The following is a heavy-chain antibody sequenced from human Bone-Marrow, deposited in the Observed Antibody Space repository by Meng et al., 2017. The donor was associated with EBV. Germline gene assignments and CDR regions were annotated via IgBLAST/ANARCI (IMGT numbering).Heavy chain of an antibody. CDR2: IPSHGGNI. CDR1: GFTFSGYG. Sequence: QVQWVGSGGGVVQAGRSLRCSGAAAGFTFSGYGMFWVRQAPGKGPEWVAIIPSHGGNIYYADSVKGRFTISRDDSKNTLYLQMNSLRGEDTGVYYCARDLSGRFDPWGQGTLVTVPS. V-gene: IGHV3-30*03. CDR3: ARDLSGRFDP. J-gene: IGHJ5*02. D-gene: IGHD1-14*01.